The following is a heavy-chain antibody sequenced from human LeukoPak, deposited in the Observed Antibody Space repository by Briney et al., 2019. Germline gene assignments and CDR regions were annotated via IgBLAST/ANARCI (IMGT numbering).Heavy chain of an antibody. Sequence: QSGGSLRLSCAASGFTFSSYAMHWVRQAPGKGLEWVAVISYDGSNKYYADSVKGRFTISGDNSKNTLYLQMNSLRAEDTAVYYCARSYYVGTGRTFAYWGQGTLVTVSS. CDR1: GFTFSSYA. V-gene: IGHV3-30-3*01. CDR2: ISYDGSNK. CDR3: ARSYYVGTGRTFAY. D-gene: IGHD3/OR15-3a*01. J-gene: IGHJ4*02.